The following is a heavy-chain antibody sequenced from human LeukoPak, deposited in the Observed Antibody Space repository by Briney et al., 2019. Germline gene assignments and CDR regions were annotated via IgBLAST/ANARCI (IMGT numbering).Heavy chain of an antibody. J-gene: IGHJ1*01. CDR2: IIPIFGTA. D-gene: IGHD3-22*01. CDR1: GGTFSSYA. Sequence: SVKVSCKASGGTFSSYAISWVRQAPGQGLEWMGGIIPIFGTANYAQKFQGRVTITADKSTSTAYMELSSLRSEDTAVYYCAREDYYDSRPSSVFQHWGQGTLVTVSS. V-gene: IGHV1-69*06. CDR3: AREDYYDSRPSSVFQH.